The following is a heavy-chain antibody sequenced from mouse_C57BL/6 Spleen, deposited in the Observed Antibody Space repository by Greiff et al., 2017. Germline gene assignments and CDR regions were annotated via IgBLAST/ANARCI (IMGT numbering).Heavy chain of an antibody. CDR2: ISYSGST. CDR1: GYSITSGYD. CDR3: ARGNYYYGSAWFAY. Sequence: EVKLLESGPGMVKPSQSLSLTCTVTGYSITSGYDWHWIRHFPGNKLEWMGYISYSGSTNYNPSLKSRISITHDPSKNHFFLKLNSVTTEDTATYYCARGNYYYGSAWFAYWGQGTLVTVSA. J-gene: IGHJ3*01. V-gene: IGHV3-1*01. D-gene: IGHD1-1*01.